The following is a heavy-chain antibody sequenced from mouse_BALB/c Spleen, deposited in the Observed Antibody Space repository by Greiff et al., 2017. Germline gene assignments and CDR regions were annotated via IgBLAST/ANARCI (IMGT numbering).Heavy chain of an antibody. CDR3: ASLITTVVATRAY. CDR2: IDPANGNT. J-gene: IGHJ3*01. Sequence: VQLQQSGAELVKPGASVKLSCTASGFNIKDTYMHWVKQRPEQGLEWIGRIDPANGNTKYDPKFQGKATITADTSSNTAYLQLSSLTSEDTAVYYWASLITTVVATRAYWGQGTLVTVSA. CDR1: GFNIKDTY. D-gene: IGHD1-1*01. V-gene: IGHV14-3*02.